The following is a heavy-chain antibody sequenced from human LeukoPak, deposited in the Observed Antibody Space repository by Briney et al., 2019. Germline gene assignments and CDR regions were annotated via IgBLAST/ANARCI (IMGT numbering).Heavy chain of an antibody. Sequence: SETLSLTCTVSGGSISSGGYYWSWIRQPPGKGLEWIGYIYHSGSTYYNPSLKSRVTISVDRSKNQFSLKLSSVTAADTAVYYCARVIGIVVVPAPNWFDPWGQGTLVTVSS. CDR2: IYHSGST. V-gene: IGHV4-30-2*01. CDR1: GGSISSGGYY. CDR3: ARVIGIVVVPAPNWFDP. J-gene: IGHJ5*02. D-gene: IGHD2-2*01.